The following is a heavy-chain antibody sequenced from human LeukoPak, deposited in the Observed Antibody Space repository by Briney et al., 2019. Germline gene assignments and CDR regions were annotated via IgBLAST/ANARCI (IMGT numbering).Heavy chain of an antibody. CDR1: GGSISSSSYY. D-gene: IGHD1-26*01. CDR2: IYYSGST. J-gene: IGHJ5*02. CDR3: ARPSGSYSRWFDP. Sequence: SETLSLTCTVSGGSISSSSYYWGWIRQPPGKGLEWIGSIYYSGSTYYNPSLKSRFTISVDTSKNQFSLKLSSVTAADTAVYYCARPSGSYSRWFDPWGQGTLVTVSS. V-gene: IGHV4-39*01.